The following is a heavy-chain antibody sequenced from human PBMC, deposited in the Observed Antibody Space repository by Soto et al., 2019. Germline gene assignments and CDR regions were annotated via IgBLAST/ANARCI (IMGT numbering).Heavy chain of an antibody. CDR2: ISGSGGNT. CDR3: AKDFGEHWLPDY. Sequence: EVQILESGGGLIQPGGSLRLSCAASGFTFTTYDMSWVRQAPGKGLEWVSAISGSGGNTYYADSVKGRFNISRDNSKNTVHLQMNSLRVDDTAVYYCAKDFGEHWLPDYWGQGTLVTVSS. V-gene: IGHV3-23*01. J-gene: IGHJ4*02. D-gene: IGHD3-10*01. CDR1: GFTFTTYD.